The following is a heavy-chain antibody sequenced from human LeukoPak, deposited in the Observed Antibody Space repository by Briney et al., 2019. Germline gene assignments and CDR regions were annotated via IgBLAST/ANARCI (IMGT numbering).Heavy chain of an antibody. J-gene: IGHJ4*02. CDR3: ARRSYDSSGYYLYYFDY. V-gene: IGHV4-39*01. CDR1: GGSISSSSYY. Sequence: PETLSLTCTVSGGSISSSSYYWGWIRQPPGKGLEWIGSIYYSGSTYYNPSLKSRVTISVDTSKNQFSLKLSSVTAADTAVYYCARRSYDSSGYYLYYFDYWGQGTLVTVSS. CDR2: IYYSGST. D-gene: IGHD3-22*01.